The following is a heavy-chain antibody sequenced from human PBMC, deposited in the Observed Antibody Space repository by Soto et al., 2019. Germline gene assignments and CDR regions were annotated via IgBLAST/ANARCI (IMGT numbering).Heavy chain of an antibody. CDR1: DDSINSDKYY. CDR3: AKPGGPATIPYHFDL. V-gene: IGHV4-39*03. CDR2: IYYRGNA. J-gene: IGHJ4*02. D-gene: IGHD3-16*01. Sequence: QLQLQESGPGLVKPSETLSLTCSVSDDSINSDKYYWGWIRQPPGKGLEWIGSIYYRGNAYYNPSLPTRIHITLGKARGPFSLKLNLWTAPGPALYFRAKPGGPATIPYHFDLWGPGALVTVSS.